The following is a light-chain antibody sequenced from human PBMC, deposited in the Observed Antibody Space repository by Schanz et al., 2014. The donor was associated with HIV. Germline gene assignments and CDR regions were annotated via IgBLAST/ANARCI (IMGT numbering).Light chain of an antibody. V-gene: IGLV1-44*01. Sequence: QSVLTQPPSASGTPGQRVTISCSGSSSNFRSNAVHWYQQLPGTAPRLVIYNTYHRPSGVPDRFSGSGSGTSASLAISGLQSEDEADYFCSTWDDSLNGWVFGGGTKLTVL. J-gene: IGLJ3*02. CDR2: NTY. CDR1: SSNFRSNA. CDR3: STWDDSLNGWV.